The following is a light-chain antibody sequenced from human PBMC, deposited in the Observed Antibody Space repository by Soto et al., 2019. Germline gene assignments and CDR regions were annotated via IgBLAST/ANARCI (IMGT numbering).Light chain of an antibody. CDR2: GAS. CDR3: QQYGSSGT. V-gene: IGKV3-20*01. J-gene: IGKJ1*01. CDR1: QSVSNNY. Sequence: EIVLTQSPGTLSLSPGERSTLSCRASQSVSNNYLAWYQQKPGXAPXXLIYGASNRATGIPDRFSGSGSGTDFPLTISRLEPEDFAVYYCQQYGSSGTFGQGTKVDIK.